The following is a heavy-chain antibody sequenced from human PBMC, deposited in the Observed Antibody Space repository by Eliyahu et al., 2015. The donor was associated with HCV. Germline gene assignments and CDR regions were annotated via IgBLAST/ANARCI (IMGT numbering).Heavy chain of an antibody. CDR2: INHSGST. J-gene: IGHJ3*02. D-gene: IGHD4-23*01. CDR1: GGSFSGYY. CDR3: ARGPTSFYGGNEDDAFDI. Sequence: QVQLQQWGAGLLKPSETLSLTCAVYGGSFSGYYWSWXRQPPGKGLEWIGEINHSGSTNYNPSLKSRVTISVDTSKNQFSLKLSSVTAADTAVYYCARGPTSFYGGNEDDAFDIWGQGTMVTVSS. V-gene: IGHV4-34*01.